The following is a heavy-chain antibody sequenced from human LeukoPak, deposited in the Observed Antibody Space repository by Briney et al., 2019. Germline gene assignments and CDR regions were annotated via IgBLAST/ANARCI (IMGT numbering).Heavy chain of an antibody. V-gene: IGHV3-23*01. Sequence: GGSLRLSCAASGFTFRSHAMNWVRQAPGKGLEWVSFISGYGGDAYYSDSVRGRFTISRDNSKNTLSLQMYSLRADDTALYYCARWDDNDAFDVWGQGTMVTVSS. CDR2: ISGYGGDA. CDR3: ARWDDNDAFDV. CDR1: GFTFRSHA. J-gene: IGHJ3*01. D-gene: IGHD1-1*01.